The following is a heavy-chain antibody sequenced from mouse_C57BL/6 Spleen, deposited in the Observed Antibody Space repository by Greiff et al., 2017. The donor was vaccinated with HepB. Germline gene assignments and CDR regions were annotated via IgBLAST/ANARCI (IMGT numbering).Heavy chain of an antibody. CDR3: ARWGSLYGPGMDY. J-gene: IGHJ4*01. D-gene: IGHD1-2*01. CDR1: GYTFTSYW. V-gene: IGHV1-53*01. CDR2: INPSNGGT. Sequence: VQLQQSGTELVKPGASVKLSCKASGYTFTSYWMHWVKQRPGQGLEWIGNINPSNGGTNYNEKFKSKATLTVDKSSSTAYMQLSSLTSEDSAVYYCARWGSLYGPGMDYWGQGTSVTVSS.